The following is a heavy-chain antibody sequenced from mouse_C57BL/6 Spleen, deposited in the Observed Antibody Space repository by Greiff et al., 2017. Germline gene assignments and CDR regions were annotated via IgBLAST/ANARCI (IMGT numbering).Heavy chain of an antibody. CDR3: ARWLLQAMDY. D-gene: IGHD2-3*01. Sequence: QVQLKQSGAELVKPGASVKMSCKASGYTFTSYWITWVKQRPGQGLEWIGDIYPGSGSTNYNEKFKSKATLTVDTSSSTAYMQLSSLTSEDSAVYYCARWLLQAMDYWGQGTSVTVSS. V-gene: IGHV1-55*01. CDR2: IYPGSGST. CDR1: GYTFTSYW. J-gene: IGHJ4*01.